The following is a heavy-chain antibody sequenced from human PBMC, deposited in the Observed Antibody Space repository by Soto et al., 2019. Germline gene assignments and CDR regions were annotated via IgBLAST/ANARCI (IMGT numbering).Heavy chain of an antibody. D-gene: IGHD3-10*01. Sequence: GGSLRHSCAASGFTFSSYAMSWVRQAPGKGLEWVSAISGSGGSTYYADSVKGRFTIPRDNSKNTLYLQMNSLRAEDTAVYYCAKWLSHGSGSPQAIDYWGKGTLV. V-gene: IGHV3-23*01. CDR3: AKWLSHGSGSPQAIDY. CDR1: GFTFSSYA. CDR2: ISGSGGST. J-gene: IGHJ4*02.